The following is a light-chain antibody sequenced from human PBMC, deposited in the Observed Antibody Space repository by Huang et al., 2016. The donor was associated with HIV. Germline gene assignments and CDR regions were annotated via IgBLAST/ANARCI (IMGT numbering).Light chain of an antibody. CDR1: QSISSY. Sequence: DIQMTKSPSSLSASVEDRVTITCRASQSISSYLNWYQQKPGKAPKLLIYAASSLQSGVPSRFSGRGSGTDFTLTISSLQPEDFATYYCQQSYSTFTFGPGTKVDIK. CDR3: QQSYSTFT. J-gene: IGKJ3*01. V-gene: IGKV1-39*01. CDR2: AAS.